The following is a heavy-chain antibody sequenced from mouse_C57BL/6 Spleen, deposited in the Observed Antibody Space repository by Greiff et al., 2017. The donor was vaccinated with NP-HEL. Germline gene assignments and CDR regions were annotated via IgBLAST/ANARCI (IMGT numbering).Heavy chain of an antibody. V-gene: IGHV1-80*01. D-gene: IGHD3-2*01. J-gene: IGHJ2*01. CDR3: ASSPLDSSY. Sequence: QVQLQQSGAELVKPGASVKISCKASGYAFSSYWMHWVKQRPGKGLEWIGQIYPGDGDTNYNGKFKGKATLTADKSSSTAYMQLSSLTSEDSAVYCCASSPLDSSYWGQGTTLTVSS. CDR2: IYPGDGDT. CDR1: GYAFSSYW.